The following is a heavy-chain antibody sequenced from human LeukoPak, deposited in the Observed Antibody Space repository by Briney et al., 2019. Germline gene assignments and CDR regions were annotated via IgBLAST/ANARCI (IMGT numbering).Heavy chain of an antibody. CDR3: AKGGVLTSGDY. Sequence: GGSLRLSCSASGFISSTSAMNWVRQAPGKGLEWVSSMNNVGSHIYYRDSVKGRFTISRDNSKNTLYLQMNSLRAEDTAVYYCAKGGVLTSGDYWGQGTLVTVSS. D-gene: IGHD3-10*01. V-gene: IGHV3-NL1*01. J-gene: IGHJ4*02. CDR1: GFISSTSA. CDR2: MNNVGSHI.